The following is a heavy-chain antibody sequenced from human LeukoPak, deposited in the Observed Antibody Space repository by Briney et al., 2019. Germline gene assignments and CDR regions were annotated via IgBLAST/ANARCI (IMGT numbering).Heavy chain of an antibody. Sequence: PGGSLRLSCKASGFIFSNYDMNWVRQAPGKGLEWVSYISSSSSTIYYADSVKGRFTISRDNAKNSLYLQMNSLRAEDTAVYYCARRFGYWGQGTLVTVSS. CDR3: ARRFGY. CDR1: GFIFSNYD. CDR2: ISSSSSTI. V-gene: IGHV3-48*01. J-gene: IGHJ4*02.